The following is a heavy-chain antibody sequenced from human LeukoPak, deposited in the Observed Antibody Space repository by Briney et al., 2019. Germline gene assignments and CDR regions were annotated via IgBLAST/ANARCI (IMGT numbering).Heavy chain of an antibody. D-gene: IGHD3-10*01. CDR1: GFTFSSYS. V-gene: IGHV3-48*04. CDR3: AKDLWGSGESDY. CDR2: ISSSGSTI. J-gene: IGHJ4*02. Sequence: GGSLRLSCAASGFTFSSYSMNWVRQAPGKGLEWVSYISSSGSTIYYADSVKGRFTISRDNARNSLYLQMNSLRAEDTAVYHCAKDLWGSGESDYWGQGTLVTVSS.